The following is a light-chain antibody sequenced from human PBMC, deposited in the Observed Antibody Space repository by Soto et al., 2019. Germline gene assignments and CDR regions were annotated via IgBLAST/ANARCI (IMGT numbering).Light chain of an antibody. CDR3: QAWDATTAA. J-gene: IGLJ2*01. CDR1: KLGDKY. V-gene: IGLV3-1*01. Sequence: SYELTQPPSVSVSPGQTASITCSGDKLGDKYASWYQQKPCQSPVMVIYQDTKRPSGIPERFSGSKSGNTATLTISGTQAMEEADYYCQAWDATTAAFGGGTKLTVL. CDR2: QDT.